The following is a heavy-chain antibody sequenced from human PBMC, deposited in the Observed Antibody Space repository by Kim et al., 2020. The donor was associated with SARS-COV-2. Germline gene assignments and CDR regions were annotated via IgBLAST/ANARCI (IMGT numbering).Heavy chain of an antibody. D-gene: IGHD1-1*01. V-gene: IGHV1-69*13. CDR1: GGTFGNYG. CDR2: IIPIFARG. Sequence: SVKVSCKASGGTFGNYGISWVRQTPGQGLEWMGGIIPIFARGKYAQKFQDRVTLTVDLSTNTAYMELKSLRSEDTAVYYCARVRTTWGPCDFWGQGTLV. J-gene: IGHJ4*02. CDR3: ARVRTTWGPCDF.